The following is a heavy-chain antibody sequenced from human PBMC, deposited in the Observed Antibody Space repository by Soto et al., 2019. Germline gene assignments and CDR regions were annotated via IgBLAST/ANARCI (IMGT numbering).Heavy chain of an antibody. D-gene: IGHD2-2*01. Sequence: GASVKVSCKASGYTFSIYGISWVRQAPGQGLEWMGWISAYNGNTNYSQKLQGRVTMTTDTSTSTAYMELRSLRSDDTAVYYCASVACSSTSCLGEFDYSGQGTLVTVSS. CDR1: GYTFSIYG. V-gene: IGHV1-18*01. CDR2: ISAYNGNT. J-gene: IGHJ4*02. CDR3: ASVACSSTSCLGEFDY.